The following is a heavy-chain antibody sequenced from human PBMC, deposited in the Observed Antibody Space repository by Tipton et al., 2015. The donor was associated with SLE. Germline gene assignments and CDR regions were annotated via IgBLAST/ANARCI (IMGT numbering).Heavy chain of an antibody. D-gene: IGHD2-2*01. V-gene: IGHV4-39*07. CDR3: APKYYPAAMGFDY. CDR2: IYYSGST. Sequence: TLSLTCTVSGGSISSSSYYWGWIRQPPGKRLEWIGSIYYSGSTYYNPSLKSRVTISVDTSKNQFSLKLSSVTAADTAVYYCAPKYYPAAMGFDYWGQGTLVTVSS. J-gene: IGHJ4*02. CDR1: GGSISSSSYY.